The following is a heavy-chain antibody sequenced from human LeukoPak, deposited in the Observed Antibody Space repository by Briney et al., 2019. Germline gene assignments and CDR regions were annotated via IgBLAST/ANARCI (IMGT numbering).Heavy chain of an antibody. V-gene: IGHV3-7*02. Sequence: GGSLRLSCAASGFTFSSHWVAWLRQAPEKGLEWVANIKQDGSEIYYVDSVKGRFTISRDNAKNSLYLQMNSLRAEDTAVYYCARGLGTMIRGVMSSDIWGQGTMVTVSS. J-gene: IGHJ3*02. CDR3: ARGLGTMIRGVMSSDI. D-gene: IGHD3-10*01. CDR1: GFTFSSHW. CDR2: IKQDGSEI.